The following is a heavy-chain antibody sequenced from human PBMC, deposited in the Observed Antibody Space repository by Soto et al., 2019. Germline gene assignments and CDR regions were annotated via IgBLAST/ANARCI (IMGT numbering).Heavy chain of an antibody. CDR1: GFTFSSYS. CDR2: ISSSSSTI. J-gene: IGHJ3*02. Sequence: EVQLVESGGGLVQPGGSLRLSCAASGFTFSSYSMNWVRQAPGKGLEWVSYISSSSSTIYYADSVKGRFTISRDNAKNSLYLQMNSLRDEDTAVYYCARDLGYSSSWSPEYSAFDIWGQGTMVTVSS. V-gene: IGHV3-48*02. CDR3: ARDLGYSSSWSPEYSAFDI. D-gene: IGHD6-13*01.